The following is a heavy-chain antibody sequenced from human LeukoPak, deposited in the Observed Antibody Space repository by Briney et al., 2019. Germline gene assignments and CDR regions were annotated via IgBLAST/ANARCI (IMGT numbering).Heavy chain of an antibody. J-gene: IGHJ4*02. V-gene: IGHV3-11*01. CDR2: ISSSGSSI. D-gene: IGHD2-2*01. Sequence: PGGSLRLSCAASGFTFSDYYMSWIRQAPGKGLEWVSYISSSGSSIYYADSVKGRFTISRDNAKNSLYLQMNSLRAEDTAVYYCARRGYCSSTSCFYFDSWGQGTLVTVSS. CDR1: GFTFSDYY. CDR3: ARRGYCSSTSCFYFDS.